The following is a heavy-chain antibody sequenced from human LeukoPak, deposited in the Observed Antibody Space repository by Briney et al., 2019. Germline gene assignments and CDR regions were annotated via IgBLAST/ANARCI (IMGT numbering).Heavy chain of an antibody. V-gene: IGHV3-30-3*01. CDR3: ARGGLTTHIVVVPAAPRGLDYYYYMDV. D-gene: IGHD2-2*01. CDR1: GFTFSSYA. Sequence: GGSLRLSCAASGFTFSSYAMHWVRQAPGKGLEWVAVISYDGSNKYYADSVKGRFTISRDNSKNTLYLQMNSLRAEDTAVYYCARGGLTTHIVVVPAAPRGLDYYYYMDVWGKGTTVTVSS. J-gene: IGHJ6*03. CDR2: ISYDGSNK.